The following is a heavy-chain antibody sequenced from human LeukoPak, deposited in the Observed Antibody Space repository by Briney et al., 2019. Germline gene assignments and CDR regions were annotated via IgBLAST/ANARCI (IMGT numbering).Heavy chain of an antibody. CDR2: INPNTGDT. J-gene: IGHJ6*02. V-gene: IGHV1-2*02. CDR3: ARDRSPPYYYGMDV. Sequence: ASVKVSCKASGYTFTGYFLHWVRQAPGQGLEWMGWINPNTGDTNYAQEFQGTVTMTTDTSTSTAYMELRSLRSDDTAVYYCARDRSPPYYYGMDVWGQGTTVTVSS. CDR1: GYTFTGYF.